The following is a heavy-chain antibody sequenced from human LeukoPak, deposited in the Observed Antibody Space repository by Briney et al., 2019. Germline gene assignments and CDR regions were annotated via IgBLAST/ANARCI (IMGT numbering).Heavy chain of an antibody. CDR1: GGTFSSYA. Sequence: ASVKVSCKASGGTFSSYAISWVRQAPGQGLEWMGWISAYNGNTNYAQKLQGRVTMTTDTSTSTAYMELRSLRSDDTAVYYCARAIGGTGEAYWGQGTLVTVSS. CDR3: ARAIGGTGEAY. CDR2: ISAYNGNT. D-gene: IGHD7-27*01. V-gene: IGHV1-18*01. J-gene: IGHJ4*02.